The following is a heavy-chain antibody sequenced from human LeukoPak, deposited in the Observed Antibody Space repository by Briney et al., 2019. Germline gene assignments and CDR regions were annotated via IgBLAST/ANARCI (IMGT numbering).Heavy chain of an antibody. CDR3: ARGSRDGYNSFDY. V-gene: IGHV4-34*01. CDR2: INHSGST. J-gene: IGHJ4*02. D-gene: IGHD5-24*01. Sequence: SETLSLTCTVYGGSFSGYYWSWIRQPPGKGLEWIGEINHSGSTNYNPSLKSRVTISVDTSKNQFSLKLSSVTAADTAVYYCARGSRDGYNSFDYWGQGTVVTVSS. CDR1: GGSFSGYY.